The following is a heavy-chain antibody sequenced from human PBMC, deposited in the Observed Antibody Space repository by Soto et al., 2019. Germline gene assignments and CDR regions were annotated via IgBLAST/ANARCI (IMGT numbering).Heavy chain of an antibody. Sequence: EDHLLESGGGLVQPGGSLRLSCAASGFTFGIYAMAWVRQAPGKGLEWVSGISSDGGFKGYIDSVRGRFTIARENSSSGLYLQMNSLRAGDRAIYYCAKDTRTEDLGESWGQGTLVTVSS. CDR2: ISSDGGFK. J-gene: IGHJ4*02. CDR3: AKDTRTEDLGES. V-gene: IGHV3-23*01. CDR1: GFTFGIYA. D-gene: IGHD3-16*01.